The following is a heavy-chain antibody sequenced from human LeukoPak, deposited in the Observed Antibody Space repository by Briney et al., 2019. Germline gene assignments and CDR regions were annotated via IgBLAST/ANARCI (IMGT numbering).Heavy chain of an antibody. D-gene: IGHD6-19*01. CDR1: GLSFSRYA. CDR2: ISGGGSST. Sequence: GGSLRLSCVASGLSFSRYAMSWVRQAPGKGLEWVSTISGGGSSTYYADSVKGRFTISRDSSKNTLYLQMNSLRAEDTAVYYCAKDDHGGSGWRDYFDYWGQGTLVTVSS. V-gene: IGHV3-23*01. J-gene: IGHJ4*02. CDR3: AKDDHGGSGWRDYFDY.